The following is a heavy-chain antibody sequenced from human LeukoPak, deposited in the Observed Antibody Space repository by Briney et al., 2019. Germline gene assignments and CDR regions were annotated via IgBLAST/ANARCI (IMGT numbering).Heavy chain of an antibody. CDR2: IKQDGSEK. CDR1: GFTFSSYW. V-gene: IGHV3-7*01. J-gene: IGHJ3*02. D-gene: IGHD4-23*01. Sequence: GGSLRLSCAASGFTFSSYWMTWVRQAPGKGLEWVANIKQDGSEKYYVDSVKGRSTMSRDNAQNSLYLQMNFLRAEDTAVYYCAREGGFRTVVTRDAFNICGQGTMVT. CDR3: AREGGFRTVVTRDAFNI.